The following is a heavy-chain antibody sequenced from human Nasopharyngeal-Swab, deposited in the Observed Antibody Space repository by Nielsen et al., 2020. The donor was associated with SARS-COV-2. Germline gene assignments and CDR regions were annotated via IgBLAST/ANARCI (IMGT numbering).Heavy chain of an antibody. V-gene: IGHV1-2*02. D-gene: IGHD3-22*01. CDR2: INPDSGDT. J-gene: IGHJ4*02. Sequence: WVRQAPGQGLEWVGCINPDSGDTQYAQKFQGRVTVTSDRSRSTDYIDLSRLRSDDTAVYYCARDYYDNYDSDYWGQGTLVTVSS. CDR3: ARDYYDNYDSDY.